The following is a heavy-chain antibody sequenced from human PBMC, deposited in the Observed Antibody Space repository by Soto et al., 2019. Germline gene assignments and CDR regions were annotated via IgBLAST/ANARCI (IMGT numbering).Heavy chain of an antibody. D-gene: IGHD2-15*01. V-gene: IGHV4-31*03. CDR3: ARTKCSGGSCYSWSLHY. Sequence: PSETLSLTCTVSGGSITTGGYYWSWIRQLPGKGLEWIGHRYYSESTYYNPSLKSRVSISLDTSKNQFSLKLSFVTAADTAMYYCARTKCSGGSCYSWSLHYSGPGT. J-gene: IGHJ4*02. CDR1: GGSITTGGYY. CDR2: RYYSEST.